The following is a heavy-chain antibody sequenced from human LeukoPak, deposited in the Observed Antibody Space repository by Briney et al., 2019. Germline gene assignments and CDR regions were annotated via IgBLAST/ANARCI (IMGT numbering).Heavy chain of an antibody. Sequence: SETLSLTCAVSGGSISSGGYSWSWIRQSPEKGLEWIGYIYPSGRTYYNPSLKSRLNMSLDKSKNQFSLKLSSVTAADTAVYYCARHPPYYYDSSGYYSSGDYWGQGTLVTVSS. CDR1: GGSISSGGYS. CDR3: ARHPPYYYDSSGYYSSGDY. CDR2: IYPSGRT. D-gene: IGHD3-22*01. V-gene: IGHV4-30-2*06. J-gene: IGHJ4*02.